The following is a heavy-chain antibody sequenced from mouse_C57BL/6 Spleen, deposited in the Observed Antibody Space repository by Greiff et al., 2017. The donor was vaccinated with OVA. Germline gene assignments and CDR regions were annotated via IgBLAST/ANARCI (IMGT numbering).Heavy chain of an antibody. J-gene: IGHJ3*01. V-gene: IGHV1-26*01. Sequence: EVQLQQSGPELVKPGASVKISCKASGYTFTDYYMNWVKQSHGKSLEWIGDINPNNGGTSYNQKFKGKATLTVDKSSSTAYMELRSLTSEDSAVYYCARWGQLRLRTWFAYWGQGTLVTVSA. CDR3: ARWGQLRLRTWFAY. CDR1: GYTFTDYY. CDR2: INPNNGGT. D-gene: IGHD3-2*02.